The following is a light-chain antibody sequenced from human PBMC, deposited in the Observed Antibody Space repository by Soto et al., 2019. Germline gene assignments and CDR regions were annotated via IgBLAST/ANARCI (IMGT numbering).Light chain of an antibody. J-gene: IGKJ3*01. V-gene: IGKV1-33*01. CDR3: QKFDYLPI. CDR2: DAS. Sequence: DIQMTQSPSSLSASVGDRVTITCQASHDITSYLKWYQHKPGKATKLLTYDASILEAGVPSRFSGSGSGTDFTFTISSLQPEYVATYYWQKFDYLPIFGPGTTVDCK. CDR1: HDITSY.